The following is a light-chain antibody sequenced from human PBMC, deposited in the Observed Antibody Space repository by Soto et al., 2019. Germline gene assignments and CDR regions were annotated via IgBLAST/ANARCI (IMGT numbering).Light chain of an antibody. V-gene: IGLV2-14*01. Sequence: QSVLTQPASVSGSPGQSITISCTGSSSDVGGYNYVSWYQQHPGKAPKLMIYEVSNRPSGVSNRFSGSKSGNTASLTISGLQAEDEADYYCSSYKSSSTVFGTGTKGTVL. CDR1: SSDVGGYNY. CDR3: SSYKSSSTV. CDR2: EVS. J-gene: IGLJ1*01.